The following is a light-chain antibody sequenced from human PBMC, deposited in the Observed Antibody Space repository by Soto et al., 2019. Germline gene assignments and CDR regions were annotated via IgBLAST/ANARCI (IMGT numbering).Light chain of an antibody. CDR3: QSYDRSHVV. V-gene: IGLV1-40*01. J-gene: IGLJ2*01. Sequence: QPVLTQPPSVSRAPGQRITISCTGSSSNIGAGYDVHWYQQLPGTAPKLLIYGNSNRPSGVPDRFSGSKSGTSASLAITGLQAEDEADYYCQSYDRSHVVFGGGTKLTVL. CDR1: SSNIGAGYD. CDR2: GNS.